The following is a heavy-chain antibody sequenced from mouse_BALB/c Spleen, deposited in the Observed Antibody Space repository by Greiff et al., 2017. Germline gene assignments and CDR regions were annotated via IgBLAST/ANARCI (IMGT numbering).Heavy chain of an antibody. CDR3: TRDNYYGSPDY. CDR1: GFTFSNYW. J-gene: IGHJ2*01. Sequence: EVQLQQSGGGLVQPGGSMKLSCVASGFTFSNYWMNWVRQSPEKGLEWVAEIRLKSNNYATHYAESVKGRFTISRDDSKSSVYLQMNNLRAEDTGIYYCTRDNYYGSPDYWGQGTTLTVSS. D-gene: IGHD1-1*01. CDR2: IRLKSNNYAT. V-gene: IGHV6-6*02.